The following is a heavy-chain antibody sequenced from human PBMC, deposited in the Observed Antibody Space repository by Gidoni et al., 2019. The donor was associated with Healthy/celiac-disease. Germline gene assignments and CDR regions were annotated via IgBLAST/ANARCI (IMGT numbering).Heavy chain of an antibody. CDR1: GGSFSGYY. V-gene: IGHV4-34*01. D-gene: IGHD3-3*01. CDR2: INHSGST. J-gene: IGHJ4*02. CDR3: ARWSRGPFDY. Sequence: QVQLQQWGAGLLKPSETLSLTCAVSGGSFSGYYWSWIRQPPGKGLEWIGEINHSGSTNYNPSLKSRVTISVDTSKNQFSLKLSSVTAADTAVYYCARWSRGPFDYWGQGTLVTVSS.